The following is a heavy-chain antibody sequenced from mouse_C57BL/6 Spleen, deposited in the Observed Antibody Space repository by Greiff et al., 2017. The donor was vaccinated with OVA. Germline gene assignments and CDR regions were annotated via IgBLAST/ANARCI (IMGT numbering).Heavy chain of an antibody. CDR1: GFTFSDYY. D-gene: IGHD1-1*01. Sequence: EVKLMESGGGLVQPGGSLKLSCAASGFTFSDYYMYWVRQTPEKRLEWVAYISNGGGSTYYPDTVKGRFTISRDNAKNTLYLQMSRLKSEDTAMYYCARQYTGAMDYWGQGTSVTVSS. J-gene: IGHJ4*01. V-gene: IGHV5-12*01. CDR3: ARQYTGAMDY. CDR2: ISNGGGST.